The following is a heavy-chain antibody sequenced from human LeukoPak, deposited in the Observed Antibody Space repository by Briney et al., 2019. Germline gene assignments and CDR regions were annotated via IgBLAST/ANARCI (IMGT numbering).Heavy chain of an antibody. Sequence: SETLSLTCTVSGVSIRTHFWSWIRQPPGKGLEWIGYIYYNGNTKYNPSLMSRVTISVDTSKNQFSLRLSSVTAADTAVYYCASLIRQGHYAMDVWGQGTMVTVSS. CDR3: ASLIRQGHYAMDV. J-gene: IGHJ6*02. V-gene: IGHV4-59*11. CDR1: GVSIRTHF. CDR2: IYYNGNT.